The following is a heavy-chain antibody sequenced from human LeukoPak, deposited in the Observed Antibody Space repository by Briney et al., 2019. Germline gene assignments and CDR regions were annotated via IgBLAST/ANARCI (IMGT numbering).Heavy chain of an antibody. CDR3: ARDYYDSSGYKYFDY. J-gene: IGHJ4*02. Sequence: GGSLRLSCAASGFTFSSYSMNWVRQAQGKGLEWVSYISSSSSTIYYADSVKGQFTISRDNAKNSLYLQMNSLRAEDTAVYYCARDYYDSSGYKYFDYWGQGTLVTVSS. V-gene: IGHV3-48*01. CDR2: ISSSSSTI. D-gene: IGHD3-22*01. CDR1: GFTFSSYS.